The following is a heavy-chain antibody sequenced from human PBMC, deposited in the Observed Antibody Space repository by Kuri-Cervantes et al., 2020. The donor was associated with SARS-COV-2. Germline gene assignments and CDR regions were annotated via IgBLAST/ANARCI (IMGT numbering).Heavy chain of an antibody. V-gene: IGHV4-39*01. CDR1: GGSISSSSYY. CDR2: IYYIGST. D-gene: IGHD3-3*01. J-gene: IGHJ5*02. Sequence: SETLSLTCTVPGGSISSSSYYWGGIRQPPGKGLEWIGSIYYIGSTYYNPSLQGRVTISVDTSKNNLSMKLSSVTAADTAVYYCARGPSTILGVVINREHWFDPWGQGTLVTVSS. CDR3: ARGPSTILGVVINREHWFDP.